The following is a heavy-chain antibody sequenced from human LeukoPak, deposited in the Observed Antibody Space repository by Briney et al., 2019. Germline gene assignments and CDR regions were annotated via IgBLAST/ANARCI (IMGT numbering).Heavy chain of an antibody. CDR3: ARVGYYYYYMDV. Sequence: PSETLSLTCTVSGYSISSGYYWGWFRQPPGKGLEWIGSIYHSGSTYYNPSLKSRVTISVDTSKNQFSLKLSSVTAADTAVYYCARVGYYYYYMDVWGKGTTVTVSS. V-gene: IGHV4-38-2*02. CDR2: IYHSGST. J-gene: IGHJ6*03. CDR1: GYSISSGYY.